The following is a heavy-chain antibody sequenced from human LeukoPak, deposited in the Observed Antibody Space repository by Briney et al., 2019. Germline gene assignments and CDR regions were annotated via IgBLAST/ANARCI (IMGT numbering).Heavy chain of an antibody. CDR2: INHSGST. CDR3: ARVPYDFWSGYSNDAFDI. J-gene: IGHJ3*02. D-gene: IGHD3-3*01. Sequence: PSETLSLTCAVYGGSFSGHYWSWIRQPPGKGLEWIGEINHSGSTNYNPSLKSRVTISVDTSKNQFSLKLSSVTAADTAVYYCARVPYDFWSGYSNDAFDIWGQGTMVTVSS. CDR1: GGSFSGHY. V-gene: IGHV4-34*01.